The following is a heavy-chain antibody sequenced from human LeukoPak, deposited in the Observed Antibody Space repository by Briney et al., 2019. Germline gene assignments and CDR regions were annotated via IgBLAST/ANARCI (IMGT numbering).Heavy chain of an antibody. CDR1: GYIYTNYG. CDR3: ARDRGSSNWFDP. CDR2: ISAYNGNT. J-gene: IGHJ5*02. Sequence: ASVKVSCKASGYIYTNYGISWVRQAPGQGLEWMGWISAYNGNTNYVQKFQGRVTMTTDTSTTTAYMELRSLRSDDTAVYYCARDRGSSNWFDPWGQGTLVTVSP. V-gene: IGHV1-18*01. D-gene: IGHD6-6*01.